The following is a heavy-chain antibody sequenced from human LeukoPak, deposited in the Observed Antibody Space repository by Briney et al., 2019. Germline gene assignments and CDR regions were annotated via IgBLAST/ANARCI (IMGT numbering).Heavy chain of an antibody. D-gene: IGHD2-15*01. Sequence: GGSLRLSCAASGFTVSTSYMSWARQAPGKGLEWVSVIYSGGSTYYTDSVKGRFTISRDNSKNTLYLQMNSLRAEDTAVYYCAKDRCSGGSCYKSVYFDYWGQGTLVTVSS. CDR3: AKDRCSGGSCYKSVYFDY. J-gene: IGHJ4*02. CDR1: GFTVSTSY. V-gene: IGHV3-53*01. CDR2: IYSGGST.